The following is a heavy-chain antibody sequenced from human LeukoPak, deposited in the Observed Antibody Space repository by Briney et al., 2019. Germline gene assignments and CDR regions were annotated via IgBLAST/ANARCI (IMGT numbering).Heavy chain of an antibody. CDR2: ISWNSGSI. J-gene: IGHJ3*02. CDR3: ALVAAATEDGFDI. V-gene: IGHV3-9*01. CDR1: GFTFDDYA. Sequence: GGSLRLSRAASGFTFDDYAMHWVRQAPGKGLEWVSGISWNSGSIGYADSVKGRFTISRDNAKNSLYLQMNSLRAEDTAVYYCALVAAATEDGFDIWGQGTMVTVSS. D-gene: IGHD1-26*01.